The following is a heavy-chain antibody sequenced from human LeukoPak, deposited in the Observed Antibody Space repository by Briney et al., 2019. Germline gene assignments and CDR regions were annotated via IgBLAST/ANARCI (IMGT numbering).Heavy chain of an antibody. V-gene: IGHV3-23*01. Sequence: GGSLRLSCVASGFTFSNCAMSWVRQAPGKGLEWVSAIGGSGVNTYYADSVKGRFTISRDNSKNTLYLQMDSLRAEDTAVYYCAKANQYSSGWYGDWGQGTLVSVSS. CDR3: AKANQYSSGWYGD. CDR2: IGGSGVNT. CDR1: GFTFSNCA. J-gene: IGHJ4*02. D-gene: IGHD6-19*01.